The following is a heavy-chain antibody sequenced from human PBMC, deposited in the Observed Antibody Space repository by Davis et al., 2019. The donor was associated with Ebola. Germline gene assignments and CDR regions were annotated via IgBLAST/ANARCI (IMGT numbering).Heavy chain of an antibody. CDR3: AKVGSGSSSP. CDR1: GFTFSSYA. D-gene: IGHD3-10*01. CDR2: ISYDGSNK. J-gene: IGHJ5*02. V-gene: IGHV3-30*04. Sequence: PGGSLRLSCAASGFTFSSYAMHWVRQAPGKGLEWVAVISYDGSNKYYADSVKGRFTISRDNSKNTLYLQMNSLRAEDTAVYYCAKVGSGSSSPWGQGTLVTVSS.